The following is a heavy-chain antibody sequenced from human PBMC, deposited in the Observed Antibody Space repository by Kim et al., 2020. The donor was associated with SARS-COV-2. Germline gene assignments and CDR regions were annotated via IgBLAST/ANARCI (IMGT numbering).Heavy chain of an antibody. D-gene: IGHD3-10*01. Sequence: SETLSLTCIVSGGSISSSTYYWGWIRQPPGKGLEWIGIIYYSGSTYYNPSLKSRVTISVDTSKNQFSLKLSSVTAADTAVYYCARLFGGVGFGESFDYWGQGTLVTVSS. CDR1: GGSISSSTYY. V-gene: IGHV4-39*01. CDR2: IYYSGST. J-gene: IGHJ4*02. CDR3: ARLFGGVGFGESFDY.